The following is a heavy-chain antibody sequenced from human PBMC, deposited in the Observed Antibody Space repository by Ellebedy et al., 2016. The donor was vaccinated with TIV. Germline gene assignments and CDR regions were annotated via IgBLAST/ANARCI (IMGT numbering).Heavy chain of an antibody. V-gene: IGHV3-23*01. CDR1: GFTFSNYA. D-gene: IGHD2-15*01. CDR3: AKAPSPSCSDASCYPFDY. CDR2: ITGSGIGTYST. Sequence: GGSLRLSXAASGFTFSNYAMVWVRQAPGKGLEWVSLITGSGIGTYSTYTADSVRGRFTISRDNSKNTLYLQMNSLRADDTAVYYCAKAPSPSCSDASCYPFDYWGQGTLVTVSS. J-gene: IGHJ4*02.